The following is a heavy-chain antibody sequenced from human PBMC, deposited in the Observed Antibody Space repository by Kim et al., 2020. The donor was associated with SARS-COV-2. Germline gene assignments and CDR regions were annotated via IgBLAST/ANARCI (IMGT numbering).Heavy chain of an antibody. CDR3: ARAWATVSFNWFDP. D-gene: IGHD4-4*01. V-gene: IGHV4-30-2*05. J-gene: IGHJ5*02. Sequence: NPSLKTRVTLSVDTSKNQFSLKLSSVTAADPAVYYCARAWATVSFNWFDPWGQGTLVTVSS.